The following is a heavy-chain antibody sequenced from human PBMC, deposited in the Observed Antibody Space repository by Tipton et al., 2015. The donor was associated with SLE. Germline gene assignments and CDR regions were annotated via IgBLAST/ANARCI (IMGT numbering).Heavy chain of an antibody. D-gene: IGHD3-22*01. Sequence: TLSLTCTVSGVSLSSAAYYWSWIRQHPGKGLEWIGYIYYSGSTYYNPSLKSRLTISVDTSKNQFSLKLTSVTAADTAVYYCARDSGYQFGNWSQGTLVTVSS. CDR2: IYYSGST. J-gene: IGHJ4*02. V-gene: IGHV4-31*03. CDR3: ARDSGYQFGN. CDR1: GVSLSSAAYY.